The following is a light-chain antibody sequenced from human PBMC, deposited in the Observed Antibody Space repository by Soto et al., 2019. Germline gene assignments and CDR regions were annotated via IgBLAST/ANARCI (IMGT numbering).Light chain of an antibody. CDR1: QSVTNSF. J-gene: IGKJ2*01. Sequence: NVLTQSPGTLSLSPGERAALSCRASQSVTNSFFAWYQQKPGQAPRLLIYGISSRATGIPDRFSGSGSGTDFTLTISRLEPEDFVVYYCQQYSTLPHTFGQGTQLEVK. CDR2: GIS. CDR3: QQYSTLPHT. V-gene: IGKV3-20*01.